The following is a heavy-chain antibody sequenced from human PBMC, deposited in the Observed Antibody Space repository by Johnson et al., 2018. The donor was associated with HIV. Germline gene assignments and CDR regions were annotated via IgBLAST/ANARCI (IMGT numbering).Heavy chain of an antibody. D-gene: IGHD3-10*01. CDR3: AGGYGSGSGDAFDI. CDR2: ISGSGGST. CDR1: GFIFSSYG. V-gene: IGHV3-NL1*01. J-gene: IGHJ3*02. Sequence: QVQLVESGGGVVQPGRSVRLSCAASGFIFSSYGMHWVRQAPGKGLEWVSAISGSGGSTYYADSVKGRFTISRDNAKNSLYLQMNSLRAEDTAVYYCAGGYGSGSGDAFDIWGQGTMVTVSS.